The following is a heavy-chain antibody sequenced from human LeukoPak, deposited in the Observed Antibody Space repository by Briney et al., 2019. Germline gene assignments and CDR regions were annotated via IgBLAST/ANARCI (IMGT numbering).Heavy chain of an antibody. D-gene: IGHD3-10*01. CDR3: ARDYEEGYYGSGSYYYFDY. CDR2: INPSGGST. Sequence: ASVKVSCKASGYTFTSYYMHWVRQAPGQGLEWMGIINPSGGSTSYAQKFQGRVTMTRDTSTSTVYMELSSLRSEDTAVYYCARDYEEGYYGSGSYYYFDYWGQGTLVTVSS. J-gene: IGHJ4*02. V-gene: IGHV1-46*01. CDR1: GYTFTSYY.